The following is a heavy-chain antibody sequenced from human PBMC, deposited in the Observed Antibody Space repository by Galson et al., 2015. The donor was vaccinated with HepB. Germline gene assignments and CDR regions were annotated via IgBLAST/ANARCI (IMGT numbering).Heavy chain of an antibody. D-gene: IGHD2-2*02. CDR1: GFTFSNAW. CDR3: TSVPATAIQDYFDY. Sequence: SLRLSCAVSGFTFSNAWMSWVRQAPGKGLEWVGRIKSKTDGGTTDYAAPVKGRFTISRDDSKNTLYLQMNSLETEDTAVYYCTSVPATAIQDYFDYWGQGTLVTVSS. CDR2: IKSKTDGGTT. J-gene: IGHJ4*02. V-gene: IGHV3-15*01.